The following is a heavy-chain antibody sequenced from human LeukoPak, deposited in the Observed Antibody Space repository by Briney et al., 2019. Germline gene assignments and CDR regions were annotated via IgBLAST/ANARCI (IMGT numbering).Heavy chain of an antibody. D-gene: IGHD4-17*01. CDR1: GFTFSSYW. J-gene: IGHJ6*02. CDR3: ARDRGRDYGDYYYYYGMDV. V-gene: IGHV3-74*01. CDR2: IKTDGSN. Sequence: GGSLRLSCAASGFTFSSYWMHWVRQAPGKGLVWVPRIKTDGSNYYADSVKGRFTISRDNAKNTLYLEMNSLRAEDTAMYYCARDRGRDYGDYYYYYGMDVWGQGTTVTVSS.